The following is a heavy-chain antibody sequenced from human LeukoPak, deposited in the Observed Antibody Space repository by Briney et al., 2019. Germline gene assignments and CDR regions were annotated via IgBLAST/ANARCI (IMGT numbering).Heavy chain of an antibody. CDR2: IRSKANSYAT. D-gene: IGHD1-26*01. CDR3: TRLKWELHRAAGKAFDI. CDR1: GFTFSGSA. V-gene: IGHV3-73*01. Sequence: GGSLRLSCAAPGFTFSGSAMHWVRQASGKGLEWVGRIRSKANSYATAYAASVKGRFTISRDDSKNTAYLQMNSLKTEDTAVYYCTRLKWELHRAAGKAFDIWGQGTMVTVSS. J-gene: IGHJ3*02.